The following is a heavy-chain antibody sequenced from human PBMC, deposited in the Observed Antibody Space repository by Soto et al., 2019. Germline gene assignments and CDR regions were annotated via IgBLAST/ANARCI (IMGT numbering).Heavy chain of an antibody. CDR1: GGSLTKYY. CDR3: ARDNNDFWSLYPLAFDY. V-gene: IGHV4-4*07. D-gene: IGHD3-3*01. J-gene: IGHJ4*02. Sequence: QVQLQESGPGLVKPSETLSLTCTVSGGSLTKYYWSWIRQPAGKGREWVGRISTSGNVVSKASLRSRLTMSVDTSKNQFSLRLTSVTAADTAVYYCARDNNDFWSLYPLAFDYWGQGALVTVSS. CDR2: ISTSGNV.